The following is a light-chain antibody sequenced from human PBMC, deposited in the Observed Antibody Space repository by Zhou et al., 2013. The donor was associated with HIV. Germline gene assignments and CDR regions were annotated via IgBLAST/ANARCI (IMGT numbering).Light chain of an antibody. CDR3: QQYHSLPLYS. J-gene: IGKJ2*03. CDR1: QDISKY. CDR2: DAS. V-gene: IGKV1-33*01. Sequence: IRMTQSPFSLSASVGDRVTITCHVSQDISKYLNWYQQKPGKAPKLLIYDASNLETGVPSRFSGSGSGTDFTFTISSLQPEDIATYYCQQYHSLPLYSFGQGTRLDIK.